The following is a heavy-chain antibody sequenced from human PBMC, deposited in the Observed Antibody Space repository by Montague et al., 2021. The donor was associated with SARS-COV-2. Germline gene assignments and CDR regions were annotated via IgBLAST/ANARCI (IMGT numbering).Heavy chain of an antibody. CDR3: ARHRITLCLGCMFDY. CDR2: IYYSGST. V-gene: IGHV4-39*01. Sequence: SETLSLTCTVSGGSIRSSSYYWGWIRQPPGKGLEWIGSIYYSGSTYYNPSLKSRVTISVDTSKNQFSLKLSSVTAADTAVYYCARHRITLCLGCMFDYWGQGTLVTVSS. CDR1: GGSIRSSSYY. J-gene: IGHJ4*02. D-gene: IGHD3-16*01.